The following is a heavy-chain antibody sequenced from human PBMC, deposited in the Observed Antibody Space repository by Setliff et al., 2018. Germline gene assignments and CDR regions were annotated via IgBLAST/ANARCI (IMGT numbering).Heavy chain of an antibody. CDR3: AREGRPPLHYFDY. CDR2: IYYSGST. J-gene: IGHJ4*02. V-gene: IGHV4-59*01. CDR1: GRSISSYY. Sequence: SETLSLTCPVSGRSISSYYWSWIRQPPRRGLEWNGYIYYSGSTNYNPSTKSRVTKLVDTSKNQFSPKLSFVTAADMAVYYCAREGRPPLHYFDYWGQGTLVTVSS. D-gene: IGHD2-15*01.